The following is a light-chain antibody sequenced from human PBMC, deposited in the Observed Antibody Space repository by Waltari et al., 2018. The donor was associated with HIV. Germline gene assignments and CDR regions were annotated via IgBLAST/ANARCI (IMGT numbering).Light chain of an antibody. V-gene: IGKV3-15*01. CDR1: QSVSSN. CDR3: QQYNNWPRT. Sequence: EIVMTQSPATLSVSPGERATLSCRASQSVSSNLAWYQQTPGQAPRLLIYGAFTRAPGIPARFSGSGSGTEFTLTISSLRSEDFVVYYCQQYNNWPRTFGQGTKLQIK. J-gene: IGKJ2*01. CDR2: GAF.